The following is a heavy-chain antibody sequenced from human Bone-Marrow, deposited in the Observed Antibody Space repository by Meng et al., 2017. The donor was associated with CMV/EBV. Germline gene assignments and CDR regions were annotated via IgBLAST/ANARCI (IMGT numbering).Heavy chain of an antibody. CDR2: ISAHNGNT. V-gene: IGHV1-18*01. J-gene: IGHJ4*02. D-gene: IGHD1-1*01. Sequence: ASVKVSCKASGYTFTNYGISWVRQAPGQGLEWMGWISAHNGNTRYTQKFQGRVTMTTDTSTKTAYMELRSLRSDDTAVYFCARGGAFTVTTHFDYWGQGKLVTVSS. CDR1: GYTFTNYG. CDR3: ARGGAFTVTTHFDY.